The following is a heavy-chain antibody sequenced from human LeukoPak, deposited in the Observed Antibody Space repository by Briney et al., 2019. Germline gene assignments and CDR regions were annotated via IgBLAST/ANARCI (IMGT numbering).Heavy chain of an antibody. CDR3: AKDYAYYYGSGIGGFEY. CDR2: ISGSGATT. D-gene: IGHD3-10*01. V-gene: IGHV3-23*01. Sequence: GGSLRLSCAASGFTFSSYAMSWVRQAPGKGLEWVSAISGSGATTYYADSVKGRFTISRDKPNNTLYLQMNSLRAEDTAVYYCAKDYAYYYGSGIGGFEYWGQGTLVTVSS. CDR1: GFTFSSYA. J-gene: IGHJ4*02.